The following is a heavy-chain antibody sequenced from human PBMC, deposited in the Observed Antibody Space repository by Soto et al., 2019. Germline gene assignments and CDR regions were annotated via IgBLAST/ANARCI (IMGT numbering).Heavy chain of an antibody. D-gene: IGHD2-2*01. J-gene: IGHJ4*02. CDR1: GFTFSSYA. Sequence: GGSLRLSCAASGFTFSSYAMSWVRQAPGKGLEWVSAISGSGGSTYYADSVKGRFTISRDNSKNTLYLQMNSLRAEDTAVYYCAKDLGESSTSCYFDYWGQGTLVTVSS. CDR3: AKDLGESSTSCYFDY. CDR2: ISGSGGST. V-gene: IGHV3-23*01.